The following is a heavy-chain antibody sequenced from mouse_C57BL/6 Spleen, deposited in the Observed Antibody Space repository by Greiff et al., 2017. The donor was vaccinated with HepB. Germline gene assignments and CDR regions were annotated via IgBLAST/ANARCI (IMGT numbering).Heavy chain of an antibody. CDR1: GFNIKDDY. J-gene: IGHJ4*01. D-gene: IGHD1-1*01. CDR2: IDPENGDT. CDR3: TTGYGSPYYAMDY. V-gene: IGHV14-4*01. Sequence: EVKLQESGAELVRPGASVKLSCTASGFNIKDDYMHWVKQRPEQGLEWIGWIDPENGDTEYASKFQGKATITADTSSNTAYLQLSSLTSEDTAVYYCTTGYGSPYYAMDYWGQGTSVTVSS.